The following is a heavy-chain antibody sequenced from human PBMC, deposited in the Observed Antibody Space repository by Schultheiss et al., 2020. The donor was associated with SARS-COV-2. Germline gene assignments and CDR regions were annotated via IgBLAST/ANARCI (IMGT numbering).Heavy chain of an antibody. CDR1: GFTFDDYA. J-gene: IGHJ5*02. V-gene: IGHV3-9*01. CDR2: ISWNSGSI. D-gene: IGHD6-19*01. CDR3: AKDIRGGTSSGWNWFDP. Sequence: SLKISCAASGFTFDDYAMHWVRQAPGKGLEWVSGISWNSGSIGYADSVKGRFTISRDNAKNSLYLQMNSLRAEDTALYYCAKDIRGGTSSGWNWFDPWGQGTLVTVSS.